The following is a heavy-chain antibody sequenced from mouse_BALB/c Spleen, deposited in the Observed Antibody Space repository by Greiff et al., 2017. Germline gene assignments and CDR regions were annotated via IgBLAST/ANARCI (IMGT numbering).Heavy chain of an antibody. D-gene: IGHD2-4*01. V-gene: IGHV1S81*02. J-gene: IGHJ3*01. Sequence: VQVVESGAELVKPGASVKLSCKASGYTFTSYYMYWVKQRPGQGLEWIGEINPSNGGTNFNEKFKSKATLTVDKSSSTAYMQLSSLTSEDSAVYYCTRFYYDYDGNFAYWGQGTLVTVSA. CDR2: INPSNGGT. CDR1: GYTFTSYY. CDR3: TRFYYDYDGNFAY.